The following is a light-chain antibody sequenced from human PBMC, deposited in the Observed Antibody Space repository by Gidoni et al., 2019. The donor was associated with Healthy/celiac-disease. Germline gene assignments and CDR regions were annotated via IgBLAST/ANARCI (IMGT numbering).Light chain of an antibody. J-gene: IGLJ2*01. V-gene: IGLV2-18*02. CDR1: SSDVGSYNR. Sequence: QSALTQPHPVSGSPGQSVTISCTGPSSDVGSYNRVSWYQQPPGTAPKRMIYEVSNRPSGVPDRFSGSKSGDTASLSISGLQAEDEADYYCSSYTSSSTFVVFGGGTKLTVL. CDR3: SSYTSSSTFVV. CDR2: EVS.